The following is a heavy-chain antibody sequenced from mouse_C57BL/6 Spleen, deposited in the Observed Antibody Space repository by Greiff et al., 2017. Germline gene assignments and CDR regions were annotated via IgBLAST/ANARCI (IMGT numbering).Heavy chain of an antibody. CDR2: IDPSDSYT. CDR3: ARRIRAYWYFDV. J-gene: IGHJ1*03. V-gene: IGHV1-69*01. Sequence: QVQLQQPGAELVMPGASVKLSCKASGYTFTSYWMHWVKQRPGQGLEWIGEIDPSDSYTNYTQKFKGKSTLTVDKSYTPAYMQLSSLTSEDSAVYYCARRIRAYWYFDVWGTGTTVTVSS. CDR1: GYTFTSYW.